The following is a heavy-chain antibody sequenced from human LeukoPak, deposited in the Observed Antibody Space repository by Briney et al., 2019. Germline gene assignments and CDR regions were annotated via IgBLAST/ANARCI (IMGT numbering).Heavy chain of an antibody. D-gene: IGHD3-22*01. CDR1: GFTFSSYS. J-gene: IGHJ4*02. CDR2: ISSSSSYI. V-gene: IGHV3-21*01. Sequence: GGSLRLSCAASGFTFSSYSMNWVRQAPGKGLEWVSSISSSSSYIYYADSVKGRFTISRDNAKNSLYLQMNSLRAEDTAVYYCARVAMIVEKYYFDYWGQGTLVTVSS. CDR3: ARVAMIVEKYYFDY.